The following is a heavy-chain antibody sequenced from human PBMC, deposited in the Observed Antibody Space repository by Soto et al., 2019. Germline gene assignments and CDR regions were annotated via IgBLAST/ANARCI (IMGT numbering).Heavy chain of an antibody. CDR1: GFTFDDYA. J-gene: IGHJ4*02. Sequence: PGGSLRLSCAASGFTFDDYAMHWVRQAPGKGLEWVSGISWNSGSIGYADSVKGRFTISRDNAKNSLYLQMNSLRAEDTALYYCAKDIRMVYVPLSIGYWGQGTLVTVSS. CDR3: AKDIRMVYVPLSIGY. CDR2: ISWNSGSI. V-gene: IGHV3-9*01. D-gene: IGHD2-8*01.